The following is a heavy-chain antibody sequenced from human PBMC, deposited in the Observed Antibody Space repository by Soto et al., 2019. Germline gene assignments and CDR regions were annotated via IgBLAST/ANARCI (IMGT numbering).Heavy chain of an antibody. Sequence: EVQLLESGGGLVQPGGSLRLSCAASGFTFSSYAMSWVRQAPGKGLEWVSAISGSGGSTYYADSVKGRFTISRDNSKNTLDLQMNSLRAEDTAVYYCANICFGELFPTVDYWGQGTLVTVSS. D-gene: IGHD3-10*01. CDR1: GFTFSSYA. CDR3: ANICFGELFPTVDY. J-gene: IGHJ4*02. V-gene: IGHV3-23*01. CDR2: ISGSGGST.